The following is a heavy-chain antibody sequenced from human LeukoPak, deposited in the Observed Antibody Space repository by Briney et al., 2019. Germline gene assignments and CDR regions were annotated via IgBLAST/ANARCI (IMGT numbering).Heavy chain of an antibody. V-gene: IGHV3-21*01. CDR2: ISSSSSYI. CDR1: GFTFSSYS. Sequence: IPGGSLRLSCAASGFTFSSYSMNWVRQAPGKGLEWVSSISSSSSYIYYADSVKGRFTISRDNAKNSLYLQMNSLRAEDTAVYYCARDMASSALGAAFGIWGQGTMVTVSS. CDR3: ARDMASSALGAAFGI. J-gene: IGHJ3*02. D-gene: IGHD1-26*01.